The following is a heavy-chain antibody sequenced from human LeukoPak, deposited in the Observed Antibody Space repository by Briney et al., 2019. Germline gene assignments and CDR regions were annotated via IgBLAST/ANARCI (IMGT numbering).Heavy chain of an antibody. CDR1: GFSFSSFS. CDR3: ARRYCSTCPTGHSFDL. D-gene: IGHD2-2*01. J-gene: IGHJ3*01. Sequence: GGSLRLSCAASGFSFSSFSINWVRQAPGKGLEWVSVLYSGGNTHYADSVNGRFTISRDNSKNTLYLQMNSLRTEDTAVYYCARRYCSTCPTGHSFDLWGQGTMVTVSS. V-gene: IGHV3-53*01. CDR2: LYSGGNT.